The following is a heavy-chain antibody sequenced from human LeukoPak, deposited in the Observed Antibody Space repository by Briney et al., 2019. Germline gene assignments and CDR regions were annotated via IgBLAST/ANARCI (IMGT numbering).Heavy chain of an antibody. D-gene: IGHD3-9*01. CDR1: GGSISSYY. CDR2: IYSSGST. Sequence: PSETLSLTCTVSGGSISSYYWSWIRQPAGKGLEWIGRIYSSGSTNYSPSLKSRDTMSVDTSKNQFSLKLTSVTAADTAVYYCARGYNILTGYYYFDFWGQGTLVTVSS. CDR3: ARGYNILTGYYYFDF. J-gene: IGHJ4*02. V-gene: IGHV4-4*07.